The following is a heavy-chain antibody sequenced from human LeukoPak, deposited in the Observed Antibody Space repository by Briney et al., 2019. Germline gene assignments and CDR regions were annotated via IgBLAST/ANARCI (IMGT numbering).Heavy chain of an antibody. J-gene: IGHJ6*03. Sequence: SETLSLTCTVSGGSISSYYWSWIRQPPGKGLEWIGYIYYSGSTNYNPSLKSRVTISVDASKNQFSLKLSSVTAADTAVYYCARGHSDSSGYYPSYYYYYYCMDVWGKGTTVTVSS. D-gene: IGHD3-22*01. CDR3: ARGHSDSSGYYPSYYYYYYCMDV. CDR2: IYYSGST. V-gene: IGHV4-59*01. CDR1: GGSISSYY.